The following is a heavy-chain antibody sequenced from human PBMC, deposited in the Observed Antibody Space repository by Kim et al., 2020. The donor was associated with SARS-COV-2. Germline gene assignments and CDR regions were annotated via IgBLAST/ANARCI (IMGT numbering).Heavy chain of an antibody. CDR1: GYTFTGYY. J-gene: IGHJ6*02. D-gene: IGHD4-17*01. V-gene: IGHV1-2*04. Sequence: ASVKVSCKASGYTFTGYYMHWVRQAPGQGLEWMGWINPNSGGTNYAQKFQGWVTMTRDTSISTAYMELSRLRSDDTAVYYCARGTEPLTRWWTTVTTGSYGMDVWGQGTTVTVSS. CDR2: INPNSGGT. CDR3: ARGTEPLTRWWTTVTTGSYGMDV.